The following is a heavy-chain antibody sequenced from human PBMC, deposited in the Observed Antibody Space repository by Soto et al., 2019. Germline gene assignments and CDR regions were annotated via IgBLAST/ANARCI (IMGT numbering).Heavy chain of an antibody. V-gene: IGHV3-53*01. D-gene: IGHD3-10*01. J-gene: IGHJ4*02. CDR1: GFTVGNNY. CDR3: AKDGRGSGSHYTSFGY. CDR2: IYSTGTT. Sequence: EVQLVESGGGLIQPGGSLKLSCAASGFTVGNNYMSWVRQAPGKGLEWGSLIYSTGTTKYADSVKGRFTVSRDNAKNTLYLQMNSQRAEDTAVYYCAKDGRGSGSHYTSFGYWGQGTLVTVSS.